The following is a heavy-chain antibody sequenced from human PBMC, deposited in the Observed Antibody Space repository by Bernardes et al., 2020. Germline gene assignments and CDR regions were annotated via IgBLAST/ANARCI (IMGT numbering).Heavy chain of an antibody. Sequence: ASVKVSCKASGYTFTSYGISWVRQAPGQGLEWMGWISAYNGNTNYAQKLQGRVTMTTDTSTSTAYMELRSLRSDDTAVYYCARRLLWFGGPYYYYYMDVWGKGTTVTVSS. CDR2: ISAYNGNT. CDR3: ARRLLWFGGPYYYYYMDV. CDR1: GYTFTSYG. V-gene: IGHV1-18*01. J-gene: IGHJ6*03. D-gene: IGHD3-10*01.